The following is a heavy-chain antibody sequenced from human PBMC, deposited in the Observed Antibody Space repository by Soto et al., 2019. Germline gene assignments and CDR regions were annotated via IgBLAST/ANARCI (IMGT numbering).Heavy chain of an antibody. CDR1: GFTFSSYG. CDR2: ISYDGSNK. J-gene: IGHJ4*02. V-gene: IGHV3-30*18. CDR3: AKDKDIVVVTAPFDY. D-gene: IGHD2-21*02. Sequence: QVQLVESGGGVVQPGRSLRLSCAASGFTFSSYGMHWVRQAPGKGLEWVAVISYDGSNKYYADSVKGRFTISRDNSKNTMCLQMNRLRAEDTAVYYCAKDKDIVVVTAPFDYWGQGTLVTVSS.